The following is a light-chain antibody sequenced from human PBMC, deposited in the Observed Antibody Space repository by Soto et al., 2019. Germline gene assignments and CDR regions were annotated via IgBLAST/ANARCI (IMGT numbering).Light chain of an antibody. J-gene: IGKJ3*01. CDR2: DAS. Sequence: EIVLTQSPDTLSLSPGERATLSCRASQSVSSSLAWYQQKPGQAPRLLIYDASKRATGIPARFSGSGSGTDFTLTIISLEPEDFAVYYCQQRSNWPPEVTFGPGTKVDIK. CDR1: QSVSSS. CDR3: QQRSNWPPEVT. V-gene: IGKV3-11*01.